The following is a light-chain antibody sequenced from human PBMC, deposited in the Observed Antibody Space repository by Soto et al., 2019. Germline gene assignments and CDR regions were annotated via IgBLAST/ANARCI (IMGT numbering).Light chain of an antibody. CDR3: QQCSNWIT. J-gene: IGKJ5*01. Sequence: IVLTQSPGTLSFSPGERTTLSCRASQSVSSYLAWYQQKPGQAPRLLIYDASNRATGIPARFSGSGSGTDFTLTISSLEPEDFAVYHCQQCSNWITFGQGTRLEIK. V-gene: IGKV3-11*01. CDR2: DAS. CDR1: QSVSSY.